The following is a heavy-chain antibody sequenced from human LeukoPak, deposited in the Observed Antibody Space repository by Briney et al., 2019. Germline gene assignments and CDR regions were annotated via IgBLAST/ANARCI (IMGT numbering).Heavy chain of an antibody. CDR2: ISSSSSYI. CDR1: GFTFSSYS. J-gene: IGHJ4*02. V-gene: IGHV3-21*01. D-gene: IGHD2-21*02. CDR3: ARAPGYCGGDCYDSYYFDY. Sequence: GGSLRLSCAASGFTFSSYSMNWVRQAPGKGLEWVSSISSSSSYIYYADSVKGRFTISRDNSKNTLYLQMNSLRAEDTAVYYCARAPGYCGGDCYDSYYFDYWGQGTLVTVSS.